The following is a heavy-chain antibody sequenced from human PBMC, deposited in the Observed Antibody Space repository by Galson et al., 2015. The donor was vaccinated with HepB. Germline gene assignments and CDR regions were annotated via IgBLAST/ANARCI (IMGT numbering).Heavy chain of an antibody. V-gene: IGHV1-24*01. D-gene: IGHD6-13*01. CDR2: FDPEDGET. J-gene: IGHJ4*02. CDR3: ATPHLGQYSSSWYGGFDY. Sequence: SVKVSCKVSGYTLTELSMHWVRQAPGKGLEWMGGFDPEDGETIYAQKFQGRVTMTEDTSTDTAYMELSSLRSEDTAVYYCATPHLGQYSSSWYGGFDYWGQGTLVTVSS. CDR1: GYTLTELS.